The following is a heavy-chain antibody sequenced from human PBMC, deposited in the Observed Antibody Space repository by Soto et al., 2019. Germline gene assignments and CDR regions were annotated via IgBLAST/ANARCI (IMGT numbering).Heavy chain of an antibody. V-gene: IGHV3-53*01. Sequence: EVQLVESGGGLIQPGGSLRLSCAASGFTVSSNYMSWVRQAPGKGLEWVSVIYSGGSTYYADSVKGRFTISRDNSKTTLYLQMNRLRAGDTAVDYCASPGGYSGSYCDYWGQGTLVTVSS. CDR2: IYSGGST. CDR1: GFTVSSNY. CDR3: ASPGGYSGSYCDY. J-gene: IGHJ4*02. D-gene: IGHD1-26*01.